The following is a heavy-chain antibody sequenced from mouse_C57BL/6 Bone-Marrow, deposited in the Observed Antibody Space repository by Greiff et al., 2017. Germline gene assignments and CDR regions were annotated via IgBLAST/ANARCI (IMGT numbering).Heavy chain of an antibody. CDR1: GYAFSSYW. J-gene: IGHJ1*03. D-gene: IGHD1-1*01. CDR3: AVITTVVGRWCFAD. CDR2: IYPGDGDT. Sequence: VQRVESGAELVKPGASVKISCKASGYAFSSYWMNWVKQRPGKGLEWIGQIYPGDGDTNYNGKFKGKATLTADKSSSTAYMQLSSLASEDSAVYVCAVITTVVGRWCFADWGTGTTVTVS. V-gene: IGHV1-80*01.